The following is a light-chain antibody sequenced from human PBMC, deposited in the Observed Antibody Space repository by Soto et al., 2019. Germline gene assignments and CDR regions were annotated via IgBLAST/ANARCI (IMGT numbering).Light chain of an antibody. J-gene: IGKJ3*01. Sequence: ENVLTQSPGTLSLSPGERATLSCRASQTISSSFLAWYQKKPGQAPRLLIYRASRRAPGIPDRFSGSGSWTDFTLTISRLEPEDFAVYYCHQFGSSPLDTFGPGTKVEIK. CDR1: QTISSSF. V-gene: IGKV3-20*01. CDR3: HQFGSSPLDT. CDR2: RAS.